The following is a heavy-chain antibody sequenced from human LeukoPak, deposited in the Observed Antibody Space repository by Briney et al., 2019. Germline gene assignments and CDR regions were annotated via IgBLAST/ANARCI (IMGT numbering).Heavy chain of an antibody. CDR2: IYYSGST. CDR3: ARGGYDILTGYGAPYYFDY. D-gene: IGHD3-9*01. V-gene: IGHV4-59*01. CDR1: GGSISSYY. J-gene: IGHJ4*02. Sequence: PSETLSLTCTVSGGSISSYYWSWIRQPPGKGLEWIGYIYYSGSTNYNPSLKSRVTISVDTSKNQFSLKLSSVTAADTAVYYCARGGYDILTGYGAPYYFDYWGQGTLVTVSS.